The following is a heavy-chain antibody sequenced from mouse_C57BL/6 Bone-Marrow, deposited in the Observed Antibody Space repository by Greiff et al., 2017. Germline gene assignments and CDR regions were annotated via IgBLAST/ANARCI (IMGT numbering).Heavy chain of an antibody. CDR2: IDPEIGDT. Sequence: VQLQQSGPELVRPGASVTLSCTASGFNIKDDYIHWVKQRPEQGLEWIGWIDPEIGDTEYASKIQGKATITSDTSSNTAYLQLSSLTSEDTAVYYCSSFDGNYFDFWGQGTPLTVAA. J-gene: IGHJ2*01. V-gene: IGHV14-4*01. CDR1: GFNIKDDY. CDR3: SSFDGNYFDF. D-gene: IGHD2-3*01.